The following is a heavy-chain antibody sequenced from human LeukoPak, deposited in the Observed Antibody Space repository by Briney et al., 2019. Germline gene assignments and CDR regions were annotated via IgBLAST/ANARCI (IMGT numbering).Heavy chain of an antibody. D-gene: IGHD3-10*01. CDR2: IHYSGNT. CDR3: ATSYYGSGSYQPVWFDP. CDR1: GDSISSGTFY. Sequence: SETLSLTCTVSGDSISSGTFYWGWVRQPPGKGLEWIGSIHYSGNTYYNPSLRSRATMSLDTSKNQFSLNLNSVTAADTAVYCATSYYGSGSYQPVWFDPWGQGTLVTVSS. J-gene: IGHJ5*02. V-gene: IGHV4-39*07.